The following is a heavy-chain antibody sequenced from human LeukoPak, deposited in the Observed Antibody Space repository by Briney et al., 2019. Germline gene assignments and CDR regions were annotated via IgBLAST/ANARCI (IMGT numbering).Heavy chain of an antibody. CDR3: ARRAPGYQNIVVVTGQEGWFDP. V-gene: IGHV4-59*12. D-gene: IGHD2-21*02. CDR2: IYYTGST. J-gene: IGHJ5*02. CDR1: GGSISSLY. Sequence: PSETLSLTCSVSGGSISSLYWSWIRQPPGKGPEWIGYIYYTGSTNYNPSLKSRVTMFVDMSKNQFSLRLSSVTAADTAVYYCARRAPGYQNIVVVTGQEGWFDPWGQGTLVTVSS.